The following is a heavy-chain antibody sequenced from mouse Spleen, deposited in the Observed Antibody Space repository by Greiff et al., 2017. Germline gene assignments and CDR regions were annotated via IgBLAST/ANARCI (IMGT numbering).Heavy chain of an antibody. Sequence: EVKLMESGGGLVQPGGSLNLSCAASGFDFSRYWMSWVRQAPGKGQEWIGDINPGSSTINYTPSLKDKFIISRDNAKNTLYLQMSKVRSEDTAHYDCARPNGSSPSYEMDYWGQGTSVTVSS. CDR1: GFDFSRYW. V-gene: IGHV4-2*02. CDR2: INPGSSTI. D-gene: IGHD1-1*01. CDR3: ARPNGSSPSYEMDY. J-gene: IGHJ4*01.